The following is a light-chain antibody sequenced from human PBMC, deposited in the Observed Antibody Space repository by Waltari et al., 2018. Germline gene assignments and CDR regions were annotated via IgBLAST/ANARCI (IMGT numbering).Light chain of an antibody. V-gene: IGLV2-14*01. CDR3: SSYTSSSTLG. CDR1: SSDVGAYTY. CDR2: EVS. Sequence: QSALTQPASVSGSPGQSITISCPGTSSDVGAYTYFSWYQQHPGKAPKLIIYEVSNRPSGVSNRFSGSKSGNTASLTISGLQAEDEADYYCSSYTSSSTLGFGGGTKLTVL. J-gene: IGLJ2*01.